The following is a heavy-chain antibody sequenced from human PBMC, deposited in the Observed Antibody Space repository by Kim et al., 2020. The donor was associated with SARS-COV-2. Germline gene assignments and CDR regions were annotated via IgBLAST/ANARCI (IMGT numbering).Heavy chain of an antibody. Sequence: GGSLRLSCAASGFTFSSYGMHWVRQAPGKGLEWVAVISYDGSNKYYADSVKGRFTISRDNSKNTLYLQMNSLRAEDTAVYYCAKREDGSGSYYFEPSDYYYYGMDVWGQGTTVTVSS. J-gene: IGHJ6*02. CDR2: ISYDGSNK. CDR1: GFTFSSYG. CDR3: AKREDGSGSYYFEPSDYYYYGMDV. V-gene: IGHV3-30*18. D-gene: IGHD3-10*01.